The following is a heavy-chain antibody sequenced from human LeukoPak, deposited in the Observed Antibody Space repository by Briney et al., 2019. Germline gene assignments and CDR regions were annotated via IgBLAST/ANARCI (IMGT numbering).Heavy chain of an antibody. CDR3: ARRERFLEWLLYREGYYFDY. D-gene: IGHD3-3*01. CDR1: GGSISSYY. CDR2: IYYSGNT. J-gene: IGHJ4*02. V-gene: IGHV4-59*08. Sequence: SETLSLTCTVSGGSISSYYWSWLRQPPGKGLEWIGCIYYSGNTNYNPSLRSRVTISIDTSKNHFALWLSSVTAADMAVYYCARRERFLEWLLYREGYYFDYWGQGTLVTVSS.